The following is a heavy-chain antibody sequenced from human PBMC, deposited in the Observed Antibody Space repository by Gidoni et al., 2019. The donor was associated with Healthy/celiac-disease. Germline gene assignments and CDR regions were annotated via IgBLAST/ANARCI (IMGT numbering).Heavy chain of an antibody. V-gene: IGHV4-39*01. CDR1: GGSISSSSYY. Sequence: QLQLQESGPGLVKPSETLSLTCTVSGGSISSSSYYWGWIRPPPGKGLEWIGSIYYSGSTYYNPSIKSRVTISVDTSKNQFSLKLSSVTAADTAVYYCARLPYCSGGSCYTPYFDYWGQGTLVTVSS. CDR2: IYYSGST. J-gene: IGHJ4*02. D-gene: IGHD2-15*01. CDR3: ARLPYCSGGSCYTPYFDY.